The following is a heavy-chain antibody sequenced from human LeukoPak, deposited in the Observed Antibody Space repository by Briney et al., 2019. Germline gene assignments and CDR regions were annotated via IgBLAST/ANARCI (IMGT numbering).Heavy chain of an antibody. CDR2: ISSSSSYI. J-gene: IGHJ4*02. Sequence: GGSLRLSCAASGFTFSGHYMTWVRQAPGKGLEWVSSISSSSSYIYYADSVKGRFTVSRDNAKNSLYLQMNSLRAEDTAVYYCARETSYYDSSGSFDYWGQGTLVTVSS. CDR1: GFTFSGHY. D-gene: IGHD3-22*01. CDR3: ARETSYYDSSGSFDY. V-gene: IGHV3-21*01.